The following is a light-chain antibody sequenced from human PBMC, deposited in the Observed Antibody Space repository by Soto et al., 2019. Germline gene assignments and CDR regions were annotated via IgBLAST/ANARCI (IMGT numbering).Light chain of an antibody. J-gene: IGKJ1*01. CDR1: QTIVSW. CDR2: DVS. Sequence: DIQLTQSPSTLSASFGDRVTITCRASQTIVSWLAWYQQKPGKAPKLLIFDVSTLDSGVPSRFSGSGSGTEFTLTISSLQPDDFATYYCQQYNSYSPTFGQGTKVDI. V-gene: IGKV1-5*01. CDR3: QQYNSYSPT.